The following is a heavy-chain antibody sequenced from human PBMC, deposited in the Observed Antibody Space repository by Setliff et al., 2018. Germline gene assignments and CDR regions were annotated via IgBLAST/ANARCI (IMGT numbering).Heavy chain of an antibody. J-gene: IGHJ6*03. CDR2: ISSNGGST. D-gene: IGHD6-19*01. CDR3: AREGRSSGWYSGDYFYVYMDV. V-gene: IGHV3-23*01. CDR1: EFILSSFA. Sequence: GGSLRLSCAASEFILSSFAMNWVRQAPGKGLEWVSSISSNGGSTYYADSVKGRFTISRDNAKRSLYLQMNSLRGGDTAVYYCAREGRSSGWYSGDYFYVYMDVWGRGTTVTVSS.